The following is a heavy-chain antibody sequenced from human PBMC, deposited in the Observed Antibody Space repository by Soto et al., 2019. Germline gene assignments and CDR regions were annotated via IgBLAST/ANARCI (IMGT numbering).Heavy chain of an antibody. CDR3: ARDHWNYTPWAPARSYYFDY. CDR1: GFTFSSYA. J-gene: IGHJ4*02. Sequence: GGSLRLSCAASGFTFSSYAMHWVRQAPGKGLEWVAVISYDGSNKYYADSVKGRFTISRDNSKNTLYLQMNSLRAEDTAVYYCARDHWNYTPWAPARSYYFDYWGQGTLVTVSS. D-gene: IGHD1-7*01. CDR2: ISYDGSNK. V-gene: IGHV3-30-3*01.